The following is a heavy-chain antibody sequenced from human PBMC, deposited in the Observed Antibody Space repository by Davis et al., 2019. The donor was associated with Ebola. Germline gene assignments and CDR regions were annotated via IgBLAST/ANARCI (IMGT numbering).Heavy chain of an antibody. D-gene: IGHD2-21*02. J-gene: IGHJ1*01. CDR1: GYTFTSYA. CDR3: ARAPFRAVVTGGFQH. V-gene: IGHV1-3*01. Sequence: ASVKVSCKASGYTFTSYAMHWVRQAPGQRLEWMGWINAGNGNTKYSQKFQGRVTITRDTSASTAYMELSSLRSEDTAVYYCARAPFRAVVTGGFQHWGQGTLVTVSS. CDR2: INAGNGNT.